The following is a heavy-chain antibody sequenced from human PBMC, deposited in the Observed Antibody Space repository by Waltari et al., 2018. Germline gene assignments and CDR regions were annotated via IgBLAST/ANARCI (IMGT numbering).Heavy chain of an antibody. CDR3: ARGRATDSPNAFDA. CDR1: GGSFSGYY. Sequence: QVHLKQWGAGLLKPSKTLSLTCDVSGGSFSGYYWHWIRQPPGKGLEWVGEINDEGTAKYKSALKSRVTISLDMSKSQFSLTLTAVTAADAALYFCARGRATDSPNAFDAWGQGTNVTVSS. V-gene: IGHV4-34*01. CDR2: INDEGTA. J-gene: IGHJ3*01. D-gene: IGHD2-21*01.